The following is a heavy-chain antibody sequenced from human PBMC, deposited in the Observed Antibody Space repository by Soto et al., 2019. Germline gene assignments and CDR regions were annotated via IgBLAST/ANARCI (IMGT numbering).Heavy chain of an antibody. Sequence: EVQVLESGGGLVQPGGSLRLSCAGSGFTFINYAMNWVRQAPGKGLEWVSSIGGGGDAAFFPDSVRGRFTISRDNSKNTVTLQMNSLGVDDTAVYYCARKMLGSTTLPNYWYFDLWGRGTLVTVSS. V-gene: IGHV3-23*01. CDR2: IGGGGDAA. CDR3: ARKMLGSTTLPNYWYFDL. D-gene: IGHD7-27*01. J-gene: IGHJ2*01. CDR1: GFTFINYA.